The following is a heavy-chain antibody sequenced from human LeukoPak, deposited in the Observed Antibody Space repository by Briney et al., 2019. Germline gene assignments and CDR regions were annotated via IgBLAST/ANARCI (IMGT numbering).Heavy chain of an antibody. V-gene: IGHV1-18*01. CDR2: ISAYNGNT. CDR1: GYTFTSYG. J-gene: IGHJ3*02. D-gene: IGHD3-22*01. CDR3: ARDSQLGDSSGYYARNAFDI. Sequence: ASVKVSCKASGYTFTSYGISWVRQAPGQGLEWMGWISAYNGNTNYAQKLQGRVTMTTDTSTSTAYMELRSLRSDDTAVYYCARDSQLGDSSGYYARNAFDIWGQGTMVTVSS.